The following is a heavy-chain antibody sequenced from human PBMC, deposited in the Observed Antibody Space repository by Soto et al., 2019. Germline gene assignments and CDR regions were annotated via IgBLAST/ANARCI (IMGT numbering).Heavy chain of an antibody. J-gene: IGHJ6*02. CDR3: VKDWSGKTCPCMDV. CDR2: IGAGDGKT. Sequence: GSLRLSCAASGFTFSSYAMTCVRQAPGQGLEWVSTIGAGDGKTYYADSVKGRFTVSRDNSKNSLYLQMTSLRAQDTAEYYCVKDWSGKTCPCMDVWGQGTTVTVS. V-gene: IGHV3-23*01. D-gene: IGHD3-3*01. CDR1: GFTFSSYA.